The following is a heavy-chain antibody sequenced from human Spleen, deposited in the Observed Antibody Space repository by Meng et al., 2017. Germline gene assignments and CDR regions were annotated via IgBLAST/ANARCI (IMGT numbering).Heavy chain of an antibody. CDR1: GYSISSGYY. Sequence: SETLSFTCAVSGYSISSGYYWGWIRQPPGKGLEWIGSIYHSGSTYYNPSLKSRVTISVDTSKNQFSLKLSSVTAADSAVYYCARGPTTMAHDFDYWGQGTLVTVSS. V-gene: IGHV4-38-2*01. J-gene: IGHJ4*02. D-gene: IGHD4-11*01. CDR3: ARGPTTMAHDFDY. CDR2: IYHSGST.